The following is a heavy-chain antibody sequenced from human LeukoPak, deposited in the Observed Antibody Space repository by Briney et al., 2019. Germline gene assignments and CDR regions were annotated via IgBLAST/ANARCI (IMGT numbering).Heavy chain of an antibody. CDR3: ARLVPPGWFVP. V-gene: IGHV4-39*01. CDR2: IYYSGST. J-gene: IGHJ5*02. CDR1: GGSISSSSYY. Sequence: SETLSLTCSVSGGSISSSSYYWAWIRQPPGKGLEWIANIYYSGSTYFNPFLKSRVTISKDTSKNQFSLKLTSVTAADTAVYYCARLVPPGWFVPWGQGTLVTVSS.